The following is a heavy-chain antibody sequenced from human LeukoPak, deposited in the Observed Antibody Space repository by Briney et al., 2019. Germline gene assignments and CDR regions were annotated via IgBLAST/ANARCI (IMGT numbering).Heavy chain of an antibody. CDR2: ISYDGSNK. J-gene: IGHJ1*01. V-gene: IGHV3-30*03. CDR1: GFTFSSYG. Sequence: PGGSLRLSCAASGFTFSSYGMHGVRQAPGKGLEWVAVISYDGSNKYYADSVKGRFTISRDNSKNTLYLQMNSLRAEDTAVYYCARDSMETSWYLYFQHWGQGTLVTVSS. CDR3: ARDSMETSWYLYFQH. D-gene: IGHD6-13*01.